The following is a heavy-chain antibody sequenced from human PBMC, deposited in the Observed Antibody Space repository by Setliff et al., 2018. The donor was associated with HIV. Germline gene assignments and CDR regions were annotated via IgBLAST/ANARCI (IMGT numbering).Heavy chain of an antibody. Sequence: PSETLSLRLSCAVSGITFGNAWMSWVRQAPGKGLEWIGEINHSGSTNYNPSLKSRVTISLDRSKTQFSLKLSSVTAADTAVYCCARSPLYSGYERYYFDYWGQGTLVTVSS. D-gene: IGHD5-12*01. CDR1: GITFGNAW. CDR3: ARSPLYSGYERYYFDY. J-gene: IGHJ4*02. CDR2: INHSGST. V-gene: IGHV4-34*01.